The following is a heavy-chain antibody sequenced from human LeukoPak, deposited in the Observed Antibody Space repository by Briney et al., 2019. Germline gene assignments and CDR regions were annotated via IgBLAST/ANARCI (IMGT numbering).Heavy chain of an antibody. CDR2: IAYDGKTT. CDR1: GFTFSTYG. CDR3: ATAPRIAVAGNFDL. D-gene: IGHD6-19*01. V-gene: IGHV3-30*03. J-gene: IGHJ2*01. Sequence: GGSLRLSCAASGFTFSTYGTHWVRQAPGKGLEWVAVIAYDGKTTYYADSVKGRFTISRDNSKNTLYLQMNSLRAEDTAVYYCATAPRIAVAGNFDLWGRGTLVTVSS.